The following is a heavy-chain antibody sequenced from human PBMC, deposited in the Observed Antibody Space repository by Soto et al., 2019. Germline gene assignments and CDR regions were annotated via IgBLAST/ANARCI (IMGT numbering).Heavy chain of an antibody. V-gene: IGHV3-30*09. CDR3: ARVRILSSYYHYAMDV. CDR2: ISYEGSNK. J-gene: IGHJ6*03. CDR1: GFTFRSYA. Sequence: PGGSLRLSCAASGFTFRSYAMHWVRQAPGKGLEWVAGISYEGSNKYYADSVKGRFAISRDNSKKLLYLQTDSLRAEDTAVYYCARVRILSSYYHYAMDVWGKGTTVNV.